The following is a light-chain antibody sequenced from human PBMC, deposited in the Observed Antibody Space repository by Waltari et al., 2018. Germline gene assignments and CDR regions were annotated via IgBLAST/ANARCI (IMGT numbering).Light chain of an antibody. CDR1: QSVSSN. CDR3: QQYNNWPRMYT. Sequence: EIVMTQSPATLSVSPGERATLSCRASQSVSSNLAWYQQKPGQAPRLLIYGASTRATGIPARFSGSGSGTEFTLTISSLQSEDFAVYYCQQYNNWPRMYTFGQGPSWRSN. J-gene: IGKJ2*01. V-gene: IGKV3-15*01. CDR2: GAS.